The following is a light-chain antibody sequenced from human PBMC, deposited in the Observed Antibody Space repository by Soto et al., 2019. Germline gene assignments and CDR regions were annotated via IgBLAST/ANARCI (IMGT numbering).Light chain of an antibody. V-gene: IGKV1-5*01. Sequence: DIQMTQSPSTPSASVGDRVTITCRASQSISSWLAWYQQKPGKAPKLLIYDASSLESWVPSRFSGSGSGTEFTLTITSLQPDDFATYYCQQYNSYPWTFGQGTKVDIK. CDR2: DAS. J-gene: IGKJ1*01. CDR3: QQYNSYPWT. CDR1: QSISSW.